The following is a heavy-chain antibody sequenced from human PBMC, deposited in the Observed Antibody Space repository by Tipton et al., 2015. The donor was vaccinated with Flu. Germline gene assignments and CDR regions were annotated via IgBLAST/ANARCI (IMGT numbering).Heavy chain of an antibody. D-gene: IGHD3-10*01. CDR1: GGSISSYY. CDR2: IYYSGST. J-gene: IGHJ4*02. Sequence: TLSLTCTVSGGSISSYYWRWIRQPPGKGLEWIGYIYYSGSTNYTPSLKSRVTISVDTSKNQFSLKLSSVTAADTAVYYCAWDRGYYFDYWGQGTLVTVSS. V-gene: IGHV4-59*01. CDR3: AWDRGYYFDY.